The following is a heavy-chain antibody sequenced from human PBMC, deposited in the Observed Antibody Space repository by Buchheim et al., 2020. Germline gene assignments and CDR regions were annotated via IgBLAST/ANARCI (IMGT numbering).Heavy chain of an antibody. D-gene: IGHD3-10*01. CDR1: GFTFSSYD. CDR2: IGTAGDT. Sequence: EVQLVESGGGLVQPGGSLRLSCAASGFTFSSYDMHWVRQATGKGLEWVSAIGTAGDTYYPGSVKGRFTISRENAKNSLYLQMNSLRAGDTAVYYCAREGYGSGSYYPSYYFDYWGQGTL. J-gene: IGHJ4*02. V-gene: IGHV3-13*01. CDR3: AREGYGSGSYYPSYYFDY.